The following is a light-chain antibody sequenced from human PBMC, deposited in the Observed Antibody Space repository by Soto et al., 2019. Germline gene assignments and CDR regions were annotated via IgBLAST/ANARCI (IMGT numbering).Light chain of an antibody. CDR2: GIS. J-gene: IGKJ3*01. CDR3: QHYGRSPGLFT. V-gene: IGKV3-20*01. CDR1: QSVTNRY. Sequence: ESVLTQSPGTLSLSPGERATLSCRASQSVTNRYFAWYQQRPGQAPRLLIYGISSRATGIPDRFSGSGSGTDFTLTISRLEPEDFAVYYCQHYGRSPGLFTFGPGTKVDTK.